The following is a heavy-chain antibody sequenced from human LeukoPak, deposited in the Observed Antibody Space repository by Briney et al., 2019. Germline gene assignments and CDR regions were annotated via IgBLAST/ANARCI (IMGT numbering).Heavy chain of an antibody. CDR2: IHRNGNT. D-gene: IGHD5-24*01. CDR3: ASRFPHRDGYNRDY. CDR1: GGSISSGSW. J-gene: IGHJ4*02. V-gene: IGHV4-4*02. Sequence: SETLSLTCAVSGGSISSGSWWSWVRQPPGKGLEWIGEIHRNGNTYYNPSLKSRVTMSVDTSKNQFSLKLSSVTAADTAVYYCASRFPHRDGYNRDYWGQGTLVTVSS.